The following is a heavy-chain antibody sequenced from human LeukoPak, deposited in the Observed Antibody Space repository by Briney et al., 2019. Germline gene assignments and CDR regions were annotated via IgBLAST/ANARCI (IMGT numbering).Heavy chain of an antibody. CDR2: IYYSGST. CDR3: ASSSYPHYYYYYMDV. J-gene: IGHJ6*03. V-gene: IGHV4-59*01. Sequence: SETLSLTCTVSGGSIRSYYWSWIRQPPGKGLEWIGYIYYSGSTNYNPSLKSRVTISVDTSKNQFSLKLSSVTAADTAVYYCASSSYPHYYYYYMDVWGKGTTVTVSS. D-gene: IGHD2-21*01. CDR1: GGSIRSYY.